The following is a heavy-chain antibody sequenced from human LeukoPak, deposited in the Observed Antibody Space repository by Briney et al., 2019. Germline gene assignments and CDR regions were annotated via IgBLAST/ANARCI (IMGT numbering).Heavy chain of an antibody. CDR2: FSAYNGNT. V-gene: IGHV1-18*01. Sequence: GASVKVSCKASGYTFTSYGISWVRQAPGQGLEWMGWFSAYNGNTNYAQKLQGRVTMTTDTSTSTAYMELRSLRSDDTAVYYCARDSGVVRGVIPFDYWGQGTLVTVSS. D-gene: IGHD3-10*01. CDR1: GYTFTSYG. J-gene: IGHJ4*02. CDR3: ARDSGVVRGVIPFDY.